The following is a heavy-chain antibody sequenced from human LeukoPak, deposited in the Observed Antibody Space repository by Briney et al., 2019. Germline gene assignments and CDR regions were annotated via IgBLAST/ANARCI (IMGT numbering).Heavy chain of an antibody. V-gene: IGHV3-30-3*01. CDR3: ARNNGAVPGYFDY. J-gene: IGHJ4*02. CDR1: GFTFSSYE. Sequence: PGGSLRLSCAASGFTFSSYEMNWVRQAPGKGLEWVAVISYDGSNRYYADSVKGRFTISRDNSKNTLYLQMNSLRAEDTAVYYCARNNGAVPGYFDYWGQGTLVTVSS. CDR2: ISYDGSNR. D-gene: IGHD6-19*01.